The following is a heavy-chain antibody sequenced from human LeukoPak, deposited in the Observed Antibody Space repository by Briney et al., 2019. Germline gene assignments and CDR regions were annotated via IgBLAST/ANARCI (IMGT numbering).Heavy chain of an antibody. CDR2: ISGSGENT. CDR1: GFTFSNYV. CDR3: ANEASGYHDFWSGYSYYFDY. J-gene: IGHJ4*02. V-gene: IGHV3-23*01. Sequence: GRSLRLSCAASGFTFSNYVMNWVRQAPGKGLEWVSSISGSGENTYYADSVKGRFTVSRDNSKNTLYLRMNSLRDEDTAVYYCANEASGYHDFWSGYSYYFDYWGQGTLVTVSS. D-gene: IGHD3-3*01.